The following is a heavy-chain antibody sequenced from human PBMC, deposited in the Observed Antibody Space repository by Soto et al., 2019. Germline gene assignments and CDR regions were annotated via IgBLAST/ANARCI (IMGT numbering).Heavy chain of an antibody. D-gene: IGHD1-26*01. V-gene: IGHV1-69*01. Sequence: QAQLVQSGAEVKKPGSSVKVSCKTSGGTFSTYSIVWVRQAPGEGLEWMGGIIPIFGTANYAQKFQDRVTITAAESTNTAFMQLSSLKSEDTAMYYCASSSGNNYGVGTNYYFDYWGQGTLVTVSS. CDR2: IIPIFGTA. J-gene: IGHJ4*02. CDR3: ASSSGNNYGVGTNYYFDY. CDR1: GGTFSTYS.